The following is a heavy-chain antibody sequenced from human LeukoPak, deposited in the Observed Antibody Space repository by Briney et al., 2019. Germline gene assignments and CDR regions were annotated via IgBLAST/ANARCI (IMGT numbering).Heavy chain of an antibody. J-gene: IGHJ4*02. CDR1: GGPFSGYY. V-gene: IGHV4-34*01. Sequence: PSETLSLTCSVYGGPFSGYYWTWIRQSPGKGLEWIGEINHSGNTNYNPSLKSRVTIPVDKSKNQFSLKLSSVTAADTAVYYCARAGFGLAPHRGTPFDYWGQGTLVTVSS. CDR3: ARAGFGLAPHRGTPFDY. D-gene: IGHD3-10*01. CDR2: INHSGNT.